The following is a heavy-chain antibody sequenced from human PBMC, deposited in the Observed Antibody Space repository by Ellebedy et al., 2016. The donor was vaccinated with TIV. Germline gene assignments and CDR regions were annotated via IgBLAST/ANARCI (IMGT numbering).Heavy chain of an antibody. Sequence: ASVKVSXXASGFTFSTYGFSWVRQAPGQGLEWVGWISGYNGDTNYAPKFRGRVTMTRDTSINTVYLDLNTLSSDDTAVYYCAREAAIQLWLRDALDLWGQGTVVIVSS. CDR1: GFTFSTYG. V-gene: IGHV1-18*01. CDR2: ISGYNGDT. CDR3: AREAAIQLWLRDALDL. J-gene: IGHJ3*01. D-gene: IGHD5-18*01.